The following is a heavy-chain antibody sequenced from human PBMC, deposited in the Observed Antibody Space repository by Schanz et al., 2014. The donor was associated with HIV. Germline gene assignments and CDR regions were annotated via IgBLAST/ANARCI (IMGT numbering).Heavy chain of an antibody. J-gene: IGHJ6*02. V-gene: IGHV3-30*02. D-gene: IGHD3-10*01. CDR2: IWYDGSNK. CDR3: AKDEYYYGSGSYIYFYYGMDV. CDR1: GFTFSSYG. Sequence: VQVVESGGGLAQPGGSLRLSCAASGFTFSSYGMHWVRQAPGKGLEWAAVIWYDGSNKYYSDSVKGRFTISRDNSRNTLYLEMNSLRADDTAVYYCAKDEYYYGSGSYIYFYYGMDVWGQGTTVTVSS.